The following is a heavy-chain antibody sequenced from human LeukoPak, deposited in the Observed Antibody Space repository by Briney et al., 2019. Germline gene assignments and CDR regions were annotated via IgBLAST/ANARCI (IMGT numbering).Heavy chain of an antibody. J-gene: IGHJ3*02. D-gene: IGHD3-22*01. CDR1: GYTFTSYD. CDR3: FMIVVVITTSNAFDI. Sequence: GASVKVSCKTSGYTFTSYDINWVRQATGQGLEWMGWMNPNSGNTGYAQKFQGRVTMTRNTSISTAYMELSSLRSEDTAVYYCFMIVVVITTSNAFDIWGQGTMVTVSS. CDR2: MNPNSGNT. V-gene: IGHV1-8*01.